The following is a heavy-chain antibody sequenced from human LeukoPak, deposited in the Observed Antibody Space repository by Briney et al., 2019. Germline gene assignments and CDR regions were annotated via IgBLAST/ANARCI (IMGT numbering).Heavy chain of an antibody. V-gene: IGHV3-21*01. CDR2: ISSSSSYI. CDR1: GFTFSSYS. CDR3: ARQLELLGGSWFDP. Sequence: GGSLRLSCAASGFTFSSYSMNWVRQAPGKGLEWVSSISSSSSYIYYADSVKGRFTISRDSAKNSLYLQMNSLRAEDTAVYYCARQLELLGGSWFDPWGQGTLVTVSS. J-gene: IGHJ5*02. D-gene: IGHD1-7*01.